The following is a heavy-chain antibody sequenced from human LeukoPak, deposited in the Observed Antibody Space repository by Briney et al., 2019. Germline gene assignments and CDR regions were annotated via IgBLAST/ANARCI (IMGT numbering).Heavy chain of an antibody. V-gene: IGHV4-4*07. CDR3: ARYRGSYEVDI. J-gene: IGHJ3*02. Sequence: PSETLSLTCIVSGGSISTYYWSWIRQPAGKGLEWIGRIYTSGSTNYNPSLKSRVTMSVGTSKNQFSLKLSSVTAADTAVYYCARYRGSYEVDIWGQGTMVTVSS. CDR1: GGSISTYY. D-gene: IGHD1-26*01. CDR2: IYTSGST.